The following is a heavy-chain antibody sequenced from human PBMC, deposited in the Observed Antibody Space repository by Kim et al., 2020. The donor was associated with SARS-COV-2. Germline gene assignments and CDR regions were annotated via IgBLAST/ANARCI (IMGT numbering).Heavy chain of an antibody. CDR3: ARGSYGSGSYYFDY. Sequence: SVKVSCKASGGTFSSYAISWVRQAPGQGLEWMGGIIPIFGTANYAQKFQGRVTITADESTSTAYMELSSLRSEDTAVYYCARGSYGSGSYYFDYWGQGTLVTVSS. D-gene: IGHD3-10*01. J-gene: IGHJ4*02. V-gene: IGHV1-69*13. CDR2: IIPIFGTA. CDR1: GGTFSSYA.